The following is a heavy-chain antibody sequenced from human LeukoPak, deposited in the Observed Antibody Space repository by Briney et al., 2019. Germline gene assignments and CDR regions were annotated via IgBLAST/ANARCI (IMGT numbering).Heavy chain of an antibody. D-gene: IGHD3-9*01. V-gene: IGHV3-7*03. J-gene: IGHJ4*02. CDR3: AKWGDFDILTGYYVSDF. CDR1: GFTFSSYW. CDR2: IKQDGSEK. Sequence: GGSLRLSCAASGFTFSSYWMSWVRQAPGKGLEWVANIKQDGSEKYYVDSVKGRFTISRDNAKNSLYLQMNSLRAEDTAVYYCAKWGDFDILTGYYVSDFWGQGTLVTVSS.